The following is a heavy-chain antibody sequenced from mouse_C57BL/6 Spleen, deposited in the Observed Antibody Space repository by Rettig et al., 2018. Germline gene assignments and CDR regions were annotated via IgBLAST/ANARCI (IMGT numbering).Heavy chain of an antibody. CDR1: GYAFSSSW. CDR2: IYPGDGDT. D-gene: IGHD2-3*01. J-gene: IGHJ4*01. Sequence: GASVKISCKASGYAFSSSWMNWVKQRPGKGLEWIGRIYPGDGDTNYNGKFKGKATLTADKSSSTAYMQLSSLTSEDSAVYFCARIYDGYPYAMDYWGQGTSVTVSS. V-gene: IGHV1-82*01. CDR3: ARIYDGYPYAMDY.